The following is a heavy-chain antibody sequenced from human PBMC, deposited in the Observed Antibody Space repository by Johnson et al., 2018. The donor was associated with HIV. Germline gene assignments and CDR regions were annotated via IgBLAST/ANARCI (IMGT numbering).Heavy chain of an antibody. CDR1: GFTFSSYG. D-gene: IGHD6-6*01. CDR2: ISYDGSNK. Sequence: VQLVESGGGVVQPGRSLRLSCAASGFTFSSYGMHWVRQAPGKGLEWVAVISYDGSNKYYADSVKGRFTISRDNSKNTLYLQMNSLRPEDTAVYYCARDSSNSFRFEMYAFDIWGQGTMVTVSS. J-gene: IGHJ3*02. CDR3: ARDSSNSFRFEMYAFDI. V-gene: IGHV3-30*03.